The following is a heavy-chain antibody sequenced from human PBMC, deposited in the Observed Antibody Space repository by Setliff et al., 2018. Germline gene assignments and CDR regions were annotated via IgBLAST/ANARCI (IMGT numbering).Heavy chain of an antibody. Sequence: SETLSLTCTVSGYSIRSDYYWGWIRQPPGKGLEWIASIYRSGSTYYNRSLRSRVSISVDTSKNQFSLKLSSVTAADTATYYCARAGPTVTFFRVLVISWWDPWGQGSLVTVSS. J-gene: IGHJ5*02. D-gene: IGHD3-3*01. V-gene: IGHV4-38-2*02. CDR1: GYSIRSDYY. CDR2: IYRSGST. CDR3: ARAGPTVTFFRVLVISWWDP.